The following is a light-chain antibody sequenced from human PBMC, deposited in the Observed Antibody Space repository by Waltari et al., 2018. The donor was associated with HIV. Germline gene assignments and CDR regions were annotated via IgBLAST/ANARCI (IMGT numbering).Light chain of an antibody. CDR2: AAS. Sequence: DIQMTQSLSSLSASVGDRVTITCRASQSISSYLNWYQQKPGKAPKLLIYAASSLQSGVPSRFSGSGSGTDFTLTISSLQPEDFATYYCQQSYSTPRYTFGQGTKLEIK. CDR1: QSISSY. J-gene: IGKJ2*01. CDR3: QQSYSTPRYT. V-gene: IGKV1-39*01.